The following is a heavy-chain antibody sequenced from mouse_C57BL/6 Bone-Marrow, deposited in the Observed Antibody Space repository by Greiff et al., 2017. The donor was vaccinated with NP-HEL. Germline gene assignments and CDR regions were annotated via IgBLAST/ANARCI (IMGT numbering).Heavy chain of an antibody. D-gene: IGHD1-1*01. V-gene: IGHV5-9-1*02. Sequence: EVKVVESGEGLVKPGGSLKLSCAASGFTFSSYAMSWVRQTPEKRLEWVAYISSGGDYIYYADTVKGRFTIYRDNARNTLYLQMSSLKSEDTAMYYCTRAPHYYGSSFFDYWGQGTTLTVSS. J-gene: IGHJ2*01. CDR2: ISSGGDYI. CDR1: GFTFSSYA. CDR3: TRAPHYYGSSFFDY.